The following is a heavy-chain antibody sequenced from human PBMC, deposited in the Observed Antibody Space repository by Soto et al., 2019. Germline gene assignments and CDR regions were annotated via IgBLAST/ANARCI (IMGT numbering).Heavy chain of an antibody. Sequence: GGSLRLSXAASGFTFSSYSMNWVRQAPGKGLEWVSSISSSSSYIYYADSVKGRFTISRDNAKNSLYLQMNSLRVEDTAVYYCARDLIQLWLIDYWGRGTLVTVSS. V-gene: IGHV3-21*01. CDR2: ISSSSSYI. CDR3: ARDLIQLWLIDY. J-gene: IGHJ4*02. CDR1: GFTFSSYS. D-gene: IGHD5-18*01.